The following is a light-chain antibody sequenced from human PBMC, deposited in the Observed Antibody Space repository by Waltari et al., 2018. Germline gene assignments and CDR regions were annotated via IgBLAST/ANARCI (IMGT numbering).Light chain of an antibody. CDR3: LQYNSYPWT. J-gene: IGKJ1*01. CDR1: RGIRND. CDR2: AAS. V-gene: IGKV1-17*01. Sequence: DIQMTQSPSSLSASVGDRVTITCRASRGIRNDLGWYQQKRGKAPKRLIYAASSLQSGVPSRCSGSGSGTEFTLTISSLQPEDFASYYCLQYNSYPWTFGQGTKVEIK.